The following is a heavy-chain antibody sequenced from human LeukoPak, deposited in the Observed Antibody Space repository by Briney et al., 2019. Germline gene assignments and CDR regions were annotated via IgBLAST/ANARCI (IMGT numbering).Heavy chain of an antibody. CDR1: GFTFSKVW. J-gene: IGHJ1*01. D-gene: IGHD3-22*01. Sequence: GGSLRLSCAASGFTFSKVWLSWVRQAPGKGLEWVGRIKSKTDGGTIDYAAPVKGRFTISRDDSKDTLFLQMNSLKTEDTAVYYCTTDLSELDDSGYYAKYFHHWGQGTLVSVSS. CDR2: IKSKTDGGTI. V-gene: IGHV3-15*01. CDR3: TTDLSELDDSGYYAKYFHH.